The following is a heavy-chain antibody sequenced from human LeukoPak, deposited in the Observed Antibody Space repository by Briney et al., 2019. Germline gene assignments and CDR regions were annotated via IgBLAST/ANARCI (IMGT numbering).Heavy chain of an antibody. CDR1: GFTVTTSH. Sequence: GGSLRLSCAASGFTVTTSHMAWVRQAPGKGLEWVSDISGGGGSTYYADSVKGRFTISRDNSKNTLFLQMNSLKAEDTAVYYCAKDSVGIAGRRGWFDPWGQGTLVTVSS. CDR3: AKDSVGIAGRRGWFDP. V-gene: IGHV3-23*01. J-gene: IGHJ5*02. D-gene: IGHD6-6*01. CDR2: ISGGGGST.